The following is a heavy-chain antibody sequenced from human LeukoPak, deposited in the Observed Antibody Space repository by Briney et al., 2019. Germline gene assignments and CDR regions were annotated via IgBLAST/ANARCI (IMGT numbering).Heavy chain of an antibody. CDR3: ARRGDSSGWSVIDY. V-gene: IGHV4-59*08. D-gene: IGHD6-19*01. CDR1: GGSISSYY. J-gene: IGHJ4*02. Sequence: SETPSLTCTVSGGSISSYYWSWIRQPPGKGLEWIGYIYYSGSTNYNPSLKSRVTISVDTSKNQFSLKLSSVTAADTAVYYCARRGDSSGWSVIDYWGQGTLVTVSS. CDR2: IYYSGST.